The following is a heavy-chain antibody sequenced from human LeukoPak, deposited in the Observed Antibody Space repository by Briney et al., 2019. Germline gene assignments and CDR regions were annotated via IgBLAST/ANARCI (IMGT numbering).Heavy chain of an antibody. CDR2: ISGSGGST. V-gene: IGHV3-23*01. CDR3: AKATGSYGGGQYTYYFDY. CDR1: GFTFSSYA. Sequence: PGGSLRLSCAASGFTFSSYAMSWVRQAPGKGLEWVSAISGSGGSTYYADSVKGRFTISRDNSKNTLYLQMNSLRAEDTAVYYCAKATGSYGGGQYTYYFDYWGQGTLVTVSS. J-gene: IGHJ4*02. D-gene: IGHD3-16*01.